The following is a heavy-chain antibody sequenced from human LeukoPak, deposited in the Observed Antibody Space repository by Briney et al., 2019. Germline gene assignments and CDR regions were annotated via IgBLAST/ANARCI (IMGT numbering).Heavy chain of an antibody. CDR2: IRYDGSNK. D-gene: IGHD1-20*01. Sequence: GGSLRLSCAASGFTFSSYGMHWVRQAPGKGLEWVAFIRYDGSNKYYADSVKGRFTISRDNSKNTLYLQMNSLRAEDTAVYYCAKDRRVTGSGTDVDYWGQGTLVTVSS. CDR3: AKDRRVTGSGTDVDY. CDR1: GFTFSSYG. J-gene: IGHJ4*02. V-gene: IGHV3-30*02.